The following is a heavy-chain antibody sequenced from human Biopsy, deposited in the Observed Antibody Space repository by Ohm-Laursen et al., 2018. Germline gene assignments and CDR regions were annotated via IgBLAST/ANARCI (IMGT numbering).Heavy chain of an antibody. CDR3: VREPKTGTAEAWYFDL. V-gene: IGHV4-59*01. J-gene: IGHJ2*01. CDR2: VYNGGIT. D-gene: IGHD3-9*01. Sequence: PGTLSLTCSVSGGSIISYYWTWIRQPPGKGLEWIGHVYNGGITNYNPSLKSRVTISKDTSKNQFSLQVNSVTAADTAVYYCVREPKTGTAEAWYFDLWGRGSPVTVPS. CDR1: GGSIISYY.